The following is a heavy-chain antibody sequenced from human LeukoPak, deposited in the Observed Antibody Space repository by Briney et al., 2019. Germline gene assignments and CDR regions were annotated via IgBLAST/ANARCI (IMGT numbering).Heavy chain of an antibody. Sequence: SQTLSLTCAISGDSVSSNSAAWNWIRQSPSRGLEWLGRTYYRSKWYNDYAVSVKSRITINPDTSKNQFSLQLNSVTPEDTAVYYCARTTSSGYDSLPNYFDYWGQGTLVTVSS. CDR2: TYYRSKWYN. CDR3: ARTTSSGYDSLPNYFDY. D-gene: IGHD5-12*01. V-gene: IGHV6-1*01. CDR1: GDSVSSNSAA. J-gene: IGHJ4*02.